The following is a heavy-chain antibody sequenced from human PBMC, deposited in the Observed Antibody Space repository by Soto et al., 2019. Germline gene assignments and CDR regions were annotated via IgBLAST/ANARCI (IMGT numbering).Heavy chain of an antibody. CDR3: ARVPYSSNWYIFDY. J-gene: IGHJ4*02. CDR1: GFTFSSSS. D-gene: IGHD6-13*01. Sequence: PGGSLRLSCAASGFTFSSSSMTWVRQAPGKGLEWVASIISGSSYIYYADSVKGRFTISRDNAKNSLYLQMNSLRAEDTALYYCARVPYSSNWYIFDYWGQGTLVTVSS. CDR2: IISGSSYI. V-gene: IGHV3-21*01.